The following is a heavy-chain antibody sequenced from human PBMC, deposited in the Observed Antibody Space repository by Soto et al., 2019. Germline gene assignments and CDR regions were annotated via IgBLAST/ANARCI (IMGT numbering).Heavy chain of an antibody. V-gene: IGHV4-31*03. J-gene: IGHJ6*02. CDR3: ARGMVRDLMDV. CDR1: GGSISSGGYY. Sequence: PSETLSLTCTVSGGSISSGGYYWSWIRQHPGKGLEWIGYIYYSGSTYYNPSLKSRVTISVDTSKNQFSLKLSSVTAADTAVYYCARGMVRDLMDVWGQGTTVTVFS. CDR2: IYYSGST. D-gene: IGHD3-10*01.